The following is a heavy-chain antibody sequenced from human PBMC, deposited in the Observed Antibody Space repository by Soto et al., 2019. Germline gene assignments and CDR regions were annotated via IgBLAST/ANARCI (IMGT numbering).Heavy chain of an antibody. CDR1: GFTFGDYA. D-gene: IGHD3-3*01. Sequence: GGSLRLSCTASGFTFGDYAMSWFRQAPGKGLEWVGFIRSKAYGGTTEYAASVKGRFTISRDDSKSIAYLQMNSLKTEDTAVYYCTGQKVRYYDFWSGFGWFDPWGQGTLVTVSS. CDR3: TGQKVRYYDFWSGFGWFDP. V-gene: IGHV3-49*03. CDR2: IRSKAYGGTT. J-gene: IGHJ5*02.